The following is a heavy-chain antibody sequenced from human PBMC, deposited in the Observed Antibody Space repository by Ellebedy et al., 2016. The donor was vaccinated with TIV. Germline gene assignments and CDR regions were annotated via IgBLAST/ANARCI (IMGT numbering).Heavy chain of an antibody. J-gene: IGHJ4*02. D-gene: IGHD3-9*01. CDR3: ARTIGAGEGK. CDR1: GFTFSNYW. V-gene: IGHV3-7*01. Sequence: GGSLRLSXVASGFTFSNYWMHWVRQAPGKGLDWVANIKEDRSAIYYVDSVKGRFTISRDNAKNSLYLQMNSLGTEDTAVYYCARTIGAGEGKWGQGALVTVSS. CDR2: IKEDRSAI.